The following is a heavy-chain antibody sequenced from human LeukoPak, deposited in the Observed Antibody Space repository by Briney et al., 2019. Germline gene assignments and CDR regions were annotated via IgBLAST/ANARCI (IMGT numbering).Heavy chain of an antibody. J-gene: IGHJ6*04. V-gene: IGHV5-51*01. D-gene: IGHD3-10*01. CDR1: GYSFTSYW. CDR2: IYPGDSDT. Sequence: GESLKISCKGSGYSFTSYWIGWVRQMPGKGLEWMGIIYPGDSDTRYSPSFQGQVTISADKSISTAYLQWSSLKASDTAMYYCARLSGVRGVIPFFDGMDVWGKGTTVTVSS. CDR3: ARLSGVRGVIPFFDGMDV.